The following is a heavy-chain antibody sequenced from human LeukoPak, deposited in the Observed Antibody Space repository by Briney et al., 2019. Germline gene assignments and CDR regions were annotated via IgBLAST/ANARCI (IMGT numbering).Heavy chain of an antibody. V-gene: IGHV3-74*01. CDR2: INSDGSST. CDR3: ARSVNSYYANWFDP. D-gene: IGHD4-11*01. CDR1: GFAFSSYW. Sequence: GGSLRLSCAASGFAFSSYWMHWVRQAPGKGLVWVSRINSDGSSTTYADSVQGRFTISRDNAKNTLYLHMNSLRADDTAVYYCARSVNSYYANWFDPVVQGTLVTVSS. J-gene: IGHJ5*02.